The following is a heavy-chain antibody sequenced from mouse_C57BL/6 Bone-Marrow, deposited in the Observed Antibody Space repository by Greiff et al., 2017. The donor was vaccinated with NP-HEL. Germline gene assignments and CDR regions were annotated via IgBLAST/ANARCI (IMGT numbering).Heavy chain of an antibody. Sequence: QVQLQQSGAELVKPGASVKISCKASGYAFSSYWMNWVKQRPGKGLEWIGQIYPGDGDTNYNGKFKGKATLTADKSSSTAYMQLSSLTSEDSAVYFCARVGEYYGSSYYWYFDVWGTGTTVTVSS. CDR1: GYAFSSYW. V-gene: IGHV1-80*01. CDR2: IYPGDGDT. CDR3: ARVGEYYGSSYYWYFDV. D-gene: IGHD1-1*01. J-gene: IGHJ1*03.